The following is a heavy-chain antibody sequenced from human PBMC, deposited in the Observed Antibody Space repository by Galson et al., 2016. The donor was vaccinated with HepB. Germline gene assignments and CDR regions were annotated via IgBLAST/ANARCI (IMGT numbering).Heavy chain of an antibody. CDR2: IWFDGSKT. J-gene: IGHJ2*01. CDR1: GFTFNTYG. V-gene: IGHV3-33*01. D-gene: IGHD2-21*02. CDR3: ARGIEAYCGGDCNYWYFDL. Sequence: SLRLSCAASGFTFNTYGMNWVRQAPGKGLEWVAFIWFDGSKTYYADSVKGRLTISRDNSKNTVYLQMENVRAGDTAVYYCARGIEAYCGGDCNYWYFDLWGRGTLVTVSS.